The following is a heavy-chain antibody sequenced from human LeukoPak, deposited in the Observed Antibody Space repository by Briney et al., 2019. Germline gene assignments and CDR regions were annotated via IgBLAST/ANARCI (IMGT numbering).Heavy chain of an antibody. CDR3: ARDPPRAAWVFDY. D-gene: IGHD6-25*01. CDR1: GFTFSNYA. CDR2: ITCGGGTT. Sequence: GGSLRLSCAASGFTFSNYAMSWVRQAPGKALEWVSAITCGGGTTYYAGSVKGRFTISRDNSKNTLYLQMNSLRAEDTAVYYCARDPPRAAWVFDYWGQGTLVSVSS. V-gene: IGHV3-23*01. J-gene: IGHJ4*02.